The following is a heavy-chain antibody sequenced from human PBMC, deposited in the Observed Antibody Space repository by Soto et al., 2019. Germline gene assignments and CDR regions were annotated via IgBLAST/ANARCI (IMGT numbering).Heavy chain of an antibody. CDR3: ARRGIFGVVTTTPYYYYGMDV. CDR1: GGTFSSYA. CDR2: IIPIFGTA. Sequence: QVQLVQSGAEVKKPGSSVNVSCKASGGTFSSYAISWVRQAPGQGLEWMGGIIPIFGTANYAQKFQGRVTITADESTSTAYMELSSLRSEDTAVYYCARRGIFGVVTTTPYYYYGMDVWGQGTTVTVSS. J-gene: IGHJ6*02. V-gene: IGHV1-69*01. D-gene: IGHD3-3*01.